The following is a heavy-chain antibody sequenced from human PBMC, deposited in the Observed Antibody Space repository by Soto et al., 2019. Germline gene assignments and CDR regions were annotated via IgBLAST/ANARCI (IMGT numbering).Heavy chain of an antibody. CDR1: GGIFSTYA. Sequence: QVQLVHSGAEVKKPGSSVKVSGKSSGGIFSTYAISWLRQAAGQGREWMGGIIPIFGTPNYAQRFQGRVTITADESTSTAYMELSRLRSEDTAVYYCARDRDDYGSGNYYNRIDFWGQGTLVTVSS. CDR2: IIPIFGTP. D-gene: IGHD3-10*01. CDR3: ARDRDDYGSGNYYNRIDF. J-gene: IGHJ4*02. V-gene: IGHV1-69*01.